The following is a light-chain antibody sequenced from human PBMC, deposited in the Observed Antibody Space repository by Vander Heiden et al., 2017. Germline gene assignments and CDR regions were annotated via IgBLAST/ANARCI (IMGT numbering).Light chain of an antibody. Sequence: QSVLTQPRPVSAAPCQRVTNSCTWSSSNIGAGYDVHWYQQLPGRAPKLLIYGNNNRPSGVPDRFSGSKSGPSASLAITGLQAEDEGNYYCQSSDSSLSGSFVFGTGTKVTVL. V-gene: IGLV1-40*01. CDR2: GNN. J-gene: IGLJ1*01. CDR3: QSSDSSLSGSFV. CDR1: SSNIGAGYD.